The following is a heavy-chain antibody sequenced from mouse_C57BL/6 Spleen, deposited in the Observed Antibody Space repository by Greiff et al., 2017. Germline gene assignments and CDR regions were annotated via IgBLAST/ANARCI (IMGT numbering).Heavy chain of an antibody. Sequence: LVESGPGLVKPSQSLSLTCSVTGYSITSGYYWNWIRQFPGNKLEWMGYISYDGSNNYNPSLKNRISITRDTSKNQFFLKLNSVTTEDTATYYCARGERGSWFAYWGQGTLVTVSA. CDR1: GYSITSGYY. CDR3: ARGERGSWFAY. J-gene: IGHJ3*01. V-gene: IGHV3-6*01. CDR2: ISYDGSN.